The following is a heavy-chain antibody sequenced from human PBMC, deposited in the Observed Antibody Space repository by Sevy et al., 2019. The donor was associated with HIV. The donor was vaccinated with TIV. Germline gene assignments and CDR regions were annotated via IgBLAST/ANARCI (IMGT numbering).Heavy chain of an antibody. J-gene: IGHJ6*02. CDR1: GFTFSSYS. D-gene: IGHD1-7*01. CDR3: ARDLAGTSLSLYGMDV. V-gene: IGHV3-48*01. Sequence: GGSLRLSCAASGFTFSSYSMNWVRQAPGKGLEWVSYISSSSSTIYYADSVKGRFTISRDNAKNSLYLQMNILRAEDTAVYYCARDLAGTSLSLYGMDVWGQGTTVTVSS. CDR2: ISSSSSTI.